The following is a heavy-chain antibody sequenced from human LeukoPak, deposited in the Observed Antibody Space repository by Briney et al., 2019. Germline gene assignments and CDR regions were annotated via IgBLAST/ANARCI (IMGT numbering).Heavy chain of an antibody. Sequence: SETLSLTCAVYGGSFSGYYWSWIRQPPGKGLEWIGEIDHSGSTNYNPSLKSRVTISVDTSKNQFSLKLSSVTAADTAVYYCARGYDYYDSFGYGYWGQGTLVTVSS. CDR3: ARGYDYYDSFGYGY. V-gene: IGHV4-34*01. CDR1: GGSFSGYY. J-gene: IGHJ4*02. CDR2: IDHSGST. D-gene: IGHD3-22*01.